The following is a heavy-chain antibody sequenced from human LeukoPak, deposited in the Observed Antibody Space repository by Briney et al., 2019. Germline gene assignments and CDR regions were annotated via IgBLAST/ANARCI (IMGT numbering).Heavy chain of an antibody. V-gene: IGHV3-7*01. D-gene: IGHD6-13*01. CDR2: IKQDGSEK. Sequence: GGSLRLSCAASGFTFSTYWMTWVRQAPGQGLEWVANIKQDGSEKYYVDSVKGRFTISRDNAKNSLYLQMNSLRAEYTAVYYCARGIAAAGTLGPQDGFDNWGQGTMVPVSS. J-gene: IGHJ3*02. CDR3: ARGIAAAGTLGPQDGFDN. CDR1: GFTFSTYW.